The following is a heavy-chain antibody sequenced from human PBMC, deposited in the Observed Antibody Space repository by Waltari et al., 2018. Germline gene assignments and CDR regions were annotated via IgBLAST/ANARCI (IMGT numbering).Heavy chain of an antibody. J-gene: IGHJ4*02. D-gene: IGHD4-17*01. CDR1: GGSISSSSYY. CDR2: IYYSGST. CDR3: ARSKFSDYVALLVY. V-gene: IGHV4-39*01. Sequence: QLQLQESGPGLVKPSETLSLTCTVSGGSISSSSYYWGWIRQPPGKGLEWIGIIYYSGSTYYNPSLKSRVTISVDTSKNQFSLKLSSVTAADTAVYYCARSKFSDYVALLVYWGQGTLVTVSS.